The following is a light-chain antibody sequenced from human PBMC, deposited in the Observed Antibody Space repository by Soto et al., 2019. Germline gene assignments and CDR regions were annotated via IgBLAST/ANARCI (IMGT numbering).Light chain of an antibody. CDR1: QSVSSN. CDR3: HQYDDGTYT. CDR2: GAS. Sequence: EILLTQSPASLSLSPGERATLSCRASQSVSSNVAWYQQIPGKTPRLLIYGASARATGIPVRLSGSGYGTELTITISSMKYEDFEVYYCHQYDDGTYTFGQGTKVDIK. V-gene: IGKV3-15*01. J-gene: IGKJ2*01.